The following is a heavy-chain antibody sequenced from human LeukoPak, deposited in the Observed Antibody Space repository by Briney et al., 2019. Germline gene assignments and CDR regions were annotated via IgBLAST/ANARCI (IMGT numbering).Heavy chain of an antibody. CDR1: GGSISSYY. CDR2: IYYSGST. D-gene: IGHD3-9*01. J-gene: IGHJ5*02. Sequence: SETLSLTCTVSGGSISSYYWSWIRQPPGKGLEWIGYIYYSGSTNYNPSLKSRVTISVDTSKNQFSLKLSSVTAADTAVYYCASGYYDILTGAGGGLDPWGQGTLVTVSS. CDR3: ASGYYDILTGAGGGLDP. V-gene: IGHV4-59*12.